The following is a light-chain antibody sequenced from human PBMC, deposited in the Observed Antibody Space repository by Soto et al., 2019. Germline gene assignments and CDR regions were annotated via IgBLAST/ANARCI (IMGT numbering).Light chain of an antibody. J-gene: IGKJ1*01. CDR1: QGIRSD. Sequence: DIQMNQSPSSLSASVGDRVTITCRASQGIRSDLGWYQQKPGKAPKRLIYVASSLQSGVPSRFSGSGSGTEFTLTISSLQPEDFATYSCLQHNNYPLTFGPGTKVEIK. V-gene: IGKV1-17*01. CDR3: LQHNNYPLT. CDR2: VAS.